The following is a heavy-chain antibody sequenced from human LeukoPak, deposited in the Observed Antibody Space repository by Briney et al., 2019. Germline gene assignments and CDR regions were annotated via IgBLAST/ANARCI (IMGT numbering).Heavy chain of an antibody. D-gene: IGHD2-15*01. CDR1: GGSISSSSYY. CDR2: IYYSGNT. V-gene: IGHV4-39*01. J-gene: IGHJ4*02. CDR3: AMDCSGGTCYAAGGDY. Sequence: KPSETLSLTCTVSGGSISSSSYYWGWIRQPPGKGLEWIGSIYYSGNTYYNPSLKSRVTISLDTLKNQFSLKLSSVTAADTAVYYCAMDCSGGTCYAAGGDYWGQGTLVTVSA.